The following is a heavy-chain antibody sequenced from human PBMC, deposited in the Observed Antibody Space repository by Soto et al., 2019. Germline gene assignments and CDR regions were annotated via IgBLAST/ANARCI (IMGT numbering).Heavy chain of an antibody. V-gene: IGHV3-23*01. CDR1: GFTFSSYA. Sequence: GGSLRLPCAASGFTFSSYAMSWVRQAPGKGLERGSAISGSGGSTYYADSVKGRFTISRDNSKNTLYLQMNSLRAEDTAVYYCGKNPLGEQWLEYCQHWGQGSLVTVAS. CDR2: ISGSGGST. CDR3: GKNPLGEQWLEYCQH. D-gene: IGHD6-19*01. J-gene: IGHJ1*01.